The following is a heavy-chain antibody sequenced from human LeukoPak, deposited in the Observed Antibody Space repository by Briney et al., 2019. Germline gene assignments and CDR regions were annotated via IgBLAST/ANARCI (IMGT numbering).Heavy chain of an antibody. CDR2: INHSGST. CDR3: ASRRALYSGSYYSPPYYFDY. D-gene: IGHD1-26*01. Sequence: PSETLSLTCTVSGGSISSYYWSWIRQPPGKGLEWIGEINHSGSTNYNPSLKSRVTISVDTSKNQFSLKLSSVTAADTAVYYCASRRALYSGSYYSPPYYFDYWGQGTLVTVSS. V-gene: IGHV4-34*01. CDR1: GGSISSYY. J-gene: IGHJ4*02.